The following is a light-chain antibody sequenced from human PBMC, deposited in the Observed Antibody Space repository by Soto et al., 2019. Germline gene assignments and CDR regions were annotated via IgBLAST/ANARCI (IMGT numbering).Light chain of an antibody. CDR2: DAS. J-gene: IGKJ4*01. CDR3: QQRASWPPFT. CDR1: QSVSNS. V-gene: IGKV3-11*01. Sequence: EIVLTQSPATLSLSPGGRATLSCRASQSVSNSLAWYQQKLGQPPRLLIYDASYRATGVPARFSGSGSETDFTLTISSLEPEDFAVYYCQQRASWPPFTFGGGTKVE.